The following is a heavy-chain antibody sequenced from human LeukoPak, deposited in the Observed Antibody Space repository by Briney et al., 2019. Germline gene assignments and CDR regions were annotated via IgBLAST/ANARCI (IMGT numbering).Heavy chain of an antibody. J-gene: IGHJ3*02. V-gene: IGHV1-69*05. Sequence: GASVKVSCKASGGTFSSYTISWVRQAPGQGLEWMGGIIPIFGTANYAQKFQGRVTITTDKSTSPAYMELSSLRSEDTAVYYCARVTMVRGVILHDAFDIWGQGTMVTVSS. D-gene: IGHD3-10*01. CDR2: IIPIFGTA. CDR3: ARVTMVRGVILHDAFDI. CDR1: GGTFSSYT.